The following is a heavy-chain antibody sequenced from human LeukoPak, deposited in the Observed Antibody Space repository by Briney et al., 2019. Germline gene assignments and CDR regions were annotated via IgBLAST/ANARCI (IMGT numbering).Heavy chain of an antibody. V-gene: IGHV3-30*02. CDR1: GFPFRSYG. CDR3: AKDSSSSNYYYGLDV. J-gene: IGHJ6*02. CDR2: ISYDGANK. Sequence: GGSLRLSGAASGFPFRSYGMHWVRQAPGKGLEWVSFISYDGANKYYADSVKGRFTISRDNSKNTLYVQMNSLRGDDTGMYFCAKDSSSSNYYYGLDVWGQGTTVTVSS. D-gene: IGHD6-13*01.